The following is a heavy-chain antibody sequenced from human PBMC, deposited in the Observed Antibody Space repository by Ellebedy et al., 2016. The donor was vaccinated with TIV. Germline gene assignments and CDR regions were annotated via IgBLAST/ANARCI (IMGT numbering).Heavy chain of an antibody. CDR1: SSYG. CDR2: IYYSGST. Sequence: SSYGMHWIRQPPGKGLEWIGSIYYSGSTYYNPSLKSRVTISVDTSKNQFSLKLSSVTAADTAVYYCASFYYDTRSAFDIWGQGTMVTVSS. J-gene: IGHJ3*02. V-gene: IGHV4-39*07. CDR3: ASFYYDTRSAFDI. D-gene: IGHD3-22*01.